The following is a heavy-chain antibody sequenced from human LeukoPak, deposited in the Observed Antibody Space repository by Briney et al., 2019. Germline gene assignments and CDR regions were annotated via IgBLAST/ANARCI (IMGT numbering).Heavy chain of an antibody. J-gene: IGHJ5*02. D-gene: IGHD6-13*01. CDR3: AKGSSSSWYSWFDP. CDR1: GFTFNNYW. Sequence: PGGSLRLSCAASGFTFNNYWMSWVRQAPGKGLEWVANIKQDGSEIYYVDSVKGRFTISRDNTKNSVYLQMNSLRAEDTAVYYCAKGSSSSWYSWFDPWGQGTLVTVSS. V-gene: IGHV3-7*01. CDR2: IKQDGSEI.